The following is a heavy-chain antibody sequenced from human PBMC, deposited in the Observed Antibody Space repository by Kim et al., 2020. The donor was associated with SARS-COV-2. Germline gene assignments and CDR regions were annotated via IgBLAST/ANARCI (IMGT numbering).Heavy chain of an antibody. CDR2: ISSSSSYI. D-gene: IGHD6-13*01. J-gene: IGHJ6*02. CDR1: GFTFSSYS. CDR3: ASLLSAAGTLSYYYYGMDV. V-gene: IGHV3-21*01. Sequence: GGSLRLSCAASGFTFSSYSMNWVRQAPGKGLEWVSSISSSSSYIYYADSVKGRFTISRDNAKNSLYLQMNSLRAEDTAVYYCASLLSAAGTLSYYYYGMDVWGQGTTVTVSS.